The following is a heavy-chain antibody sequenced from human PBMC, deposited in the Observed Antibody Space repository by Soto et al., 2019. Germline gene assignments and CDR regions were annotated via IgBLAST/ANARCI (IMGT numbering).Heavy chain of an antibody. Sequence: EVQLVESGGGLVQPGGSLKLSCAASGFTFSGSAMHWVRQASGKGLEWVGRIRSKANSYATAYAASVKGRFTISRDDSKNTAYLQMNSLKTEDTAVYYCTRQVYYDILTGPNYYYYYGMDVWGQGTTVTVSS. J-gene: IGHJ6*02. CDR3: TRQVYYDILTGPNYYYYYGMDV. V-gene: IGHV3-73*01. D-gene: IGHD3-9*01. CDR1: GFTFSGSA. CDR2: IRSKANSYAT.